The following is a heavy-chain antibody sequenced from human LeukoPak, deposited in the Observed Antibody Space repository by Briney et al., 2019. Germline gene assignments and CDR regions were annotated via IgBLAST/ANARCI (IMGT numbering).Heavy chain of an antibody. V-gene: IGHV3-23*01. CDR1: GFTFNSYA. CDR2: IRGSGGST. Sequence: PGGSLRLSCTASGFTFNSYAMNWVRQAPGKGLEWVSTIRGSGGSTYTADSVKGRFIISRDNSKNMLYIQMNSLRAEDTAVYYCAKCIYGSGSYADYWGQGTLVTVSS. J-gene: IGHJ4*02. CDR3: AKCIYGSGSYADY. D-gene: IGHD3-10*01.